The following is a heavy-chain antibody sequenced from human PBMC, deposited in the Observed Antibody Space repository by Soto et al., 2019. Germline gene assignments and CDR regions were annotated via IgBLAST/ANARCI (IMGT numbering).Heavy chain of an antibody. CDR2: IYSGGST. V-gene: IGHV3-66*01. CDR1: GFTVSSNY. J-gene: IGHJ4*02. CDR3: ARDSNRGYGAY. D-gene: IGHD5-12*01. Sequence: GGSLRLSCAASGFTVSSNYMSWVRQAPGKGLEWVSVIYSGGSTYYADSVKGRFTISRDNSKNTLYLQMNSLRAEDTAVYYCARDSNRGYGAYWGQGTLVTVSS.